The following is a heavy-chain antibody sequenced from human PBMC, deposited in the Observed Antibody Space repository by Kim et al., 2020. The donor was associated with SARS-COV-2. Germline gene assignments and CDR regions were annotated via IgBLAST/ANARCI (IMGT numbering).Heavy chain of an antibody. CDR3: AIPREGSGDY. D-gene: IGHD3-10*01. CDR2: LNSDGSRT. J-gene: IGHJ4*02. Sequence: GGSLRLSCAASGFTFSSYWMHWVRQAPGKWLVWVSRLNSDGSRTSYADSLKGRFTLSRDNAKNPLYLQMNSLRAEDTAVYYCAIPREGSGDYWGQGTLVTVSS. V-gene: IGHV3-74*01. CDR1: GFTFSSYW.